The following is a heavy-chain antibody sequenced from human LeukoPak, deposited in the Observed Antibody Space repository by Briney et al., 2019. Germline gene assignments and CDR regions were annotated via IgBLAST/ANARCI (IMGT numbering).Heavy chain of an antibody. D-gene: IGHD5-18*01. CDR2: INHSGST. Sequence: SETLSLTCAVYGGSFSGYYWSWIRQPPGKGLEWIGEINHSGSTNYNPSLKSRVTISVDTSKNQFSLKLSSVTAADTAVYYCARGGYSYGPPSNGMDVWGQGTRSPSP. J-gene: IGHJ6*02. V-gene: IGHV4-34*01. CDR1: GGSFSGYY. CDR3: ARGGYSYGPPSNGMDV.